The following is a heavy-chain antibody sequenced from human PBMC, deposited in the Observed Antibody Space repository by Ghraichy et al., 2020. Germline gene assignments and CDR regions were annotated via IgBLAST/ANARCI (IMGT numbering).Heavy chain of an antibody. CDR1: GFTFSSYW. CDR2: IKQDGSEK. D-gene: IGHD2-2*01. J-gene: IGHJ4*02. V-gene: IGHV3-7*01. CDR3: ASTIVVVPAVPLFDY. Sequence: GESLNISCAASGFTFSSYWMSWVRQAPGKGLEWVANIKQDGSEKYYVDSVKGRFTISRDNAKNSLYLQMNSLRAEDTAVYYCASTIVVVPAVPLFDYWGQGTLVTVSS.